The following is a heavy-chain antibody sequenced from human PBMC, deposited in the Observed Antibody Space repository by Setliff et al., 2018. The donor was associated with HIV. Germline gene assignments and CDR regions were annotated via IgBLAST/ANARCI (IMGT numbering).Heavy chain of an antibody. CDR3: ARSIYEWGAFDI. CDR2: IYSGGGST. D-gene: IGHD2-8*01. V-gene: IGHV1-46*01. J-gene: IGHJ3*02. CDR1: GHTFINYY. Sequence: ASVNVSCKAPGHTFINYYIHWVRQAPGQGLEWMGIIYSGGGSTNYAQKFQGRITMTSDTSTSTVYMELSSLRSEDSAVYYCARSIYEWGAFDIWGQGTMVTVSS.